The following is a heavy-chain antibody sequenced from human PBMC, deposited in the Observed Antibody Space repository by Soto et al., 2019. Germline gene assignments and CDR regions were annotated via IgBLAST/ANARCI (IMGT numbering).Heavy chain of an antibody. CDR3: AKEGTDYYGSGSYSVDYYYYGMDV. D-gene: IGHD3-10*01. V-gene: IGHV3-23*01. J-gene: IGHJ6*02. CDR1: GFTFSSYA. CDR2: ISGSGGST. Sequence: EVQLLESGGGLVQPGGSLRLSCAASGFTFSSYAMSWVRQAPGKGLEWVSAISGSGGSTYYADSVKGRVTISRDNSKNTRYVQMNSLRAEDRAVYYCAKEGTDYYGSGSYSVDYYYYGMDVWGQGTTVTVSS.